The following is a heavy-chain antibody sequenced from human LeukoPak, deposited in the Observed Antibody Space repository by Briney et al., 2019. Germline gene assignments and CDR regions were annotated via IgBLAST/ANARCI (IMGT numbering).Heavy chain of an antibody. Sequence: GGSLRLSCAASGFTFSSYWMSWVRQAPGKGLEWVANIKQDGSEKYYVDSVKGRFTISRDNAKNSLYLQMNSLRAEDTAVYYCARAPPDVDTTMAMDHWGRGTLVTVSS. V-gene: IGHV3-7*05. CDR2: IKQDGSEK. CDR3: ARAPPDVDTTMAMDH. D-gene: IGHD5-18*01. CDR1: GFTFSSYW. J-gene: IGHJ4*02.